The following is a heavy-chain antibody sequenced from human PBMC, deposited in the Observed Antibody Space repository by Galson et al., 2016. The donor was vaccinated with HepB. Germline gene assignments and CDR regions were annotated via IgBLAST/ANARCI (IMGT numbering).Heavy chain of an antibody. D-gene: IGHD5-24*01. Sequence: SVKVSCKASGYTFTTNGISWVRQAPGKGLEWVARISAHTGDTNSAHKFQGRITLTTDTSTRTAYLVLRSLTSDDTAGYYCASDRDRSLDCWGQGTLVTVSS. CDR2: ISAHTGDT. V-gene: IGHV1-18*04. J-gene: IGHJ4*02. CDR1: GYTFTTNG. CDR3: ASDRDRSLDC.